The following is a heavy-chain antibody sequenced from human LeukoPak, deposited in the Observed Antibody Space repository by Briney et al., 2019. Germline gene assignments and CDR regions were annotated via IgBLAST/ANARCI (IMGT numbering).Heavy chain of an antibody. V-gene: IGHV4-34*01. CDR2: IYHSGST. CDR1: GGSFSGYY. CDR3: ARGGQLWFEPYYFDY. D-gene: IGHD5-18*01. J-gene: IGHJ4*02. Sequence: SETLSLTCAVYGGSFSGYYWSWIRQPPGKGLEWIGYIYHSGSTYYNPSLKSRVTISVDRSKNQFSLKLSSVTAADTAVYYCARGGQLWFEPYYFDYWGQGTLVTVSS.